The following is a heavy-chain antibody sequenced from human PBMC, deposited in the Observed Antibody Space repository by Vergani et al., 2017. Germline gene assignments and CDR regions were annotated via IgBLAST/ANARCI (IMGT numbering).Heavy chain of an antibody. J-gene: IGHJ3*02. CDR2: IIPNSGGT. CDR3: ARKRTPGYYDATPKAAFDI. Sequence: QVQLVQSGAEVKKPGSSVKVSCKASGGTFSSYAISWVRQAPGQGLEWMGGIIPNSGGTNYAQKFQGRVTMTRDTSISTAYMELSRLRSDDTAVYYCARKRTPGYYDATPKAAFDIWGQGTMVTVSS. CDR1: GGTFSSYA. V-gene: IGHV1-2*02. D-gene: IGHD3-22*01.